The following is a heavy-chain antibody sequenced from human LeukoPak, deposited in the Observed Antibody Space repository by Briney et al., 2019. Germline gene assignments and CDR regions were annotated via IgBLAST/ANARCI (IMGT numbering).Heavy chain of an antibody. CDR1: GFTFSNAW. D-gene: IGHD6-19*01. J-gene: IGHJ4*02. V-gene: IGHV3-23*01. Sequence: PGGSLRLSCAASGFTFSNAWMSWVRQAPGKGLEWVSTISGSGGSTSYADSVKGRFTISRDNSKNTLYLQVNSLRAEDTAVYYCAMAVIGSGWTLDYWGQGTLVTVSS. CDR3: AMAVIGSGWTLDY. CDR2: ISGSGGST.